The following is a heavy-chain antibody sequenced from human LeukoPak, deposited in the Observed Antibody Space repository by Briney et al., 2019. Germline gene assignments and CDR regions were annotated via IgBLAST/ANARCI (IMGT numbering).Heavy chain of an antibody. CDR1: GGTFSSYA. D-gene: IGHD5-18*01. V-gene: IGHV1-69*13. CDR3: ARDLYSYGFSHGMDV. J-gene: IGHJ6*02. CDR2: IIPIFGTA. Sequence: SVKVSCQASGGTFSSYAISWVRQAPGQGLEWMGGIIPIFGTANYAQKFQGRVTITADESTSTAYMELSSLRSEDTAVYYCARDLYSYGFSHGMDVWGQGTTVTVSS.